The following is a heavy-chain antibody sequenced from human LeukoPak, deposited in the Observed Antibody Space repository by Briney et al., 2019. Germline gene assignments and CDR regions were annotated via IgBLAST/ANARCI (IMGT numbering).Heavy chain of an antibody. D-gene: IGHD2/OR15-2a*01. V-gene: IGHV4-34*01. CDR2: INHSGST. J-gene: IGHJ4*02. Sequence: SETLSLTCAVYGGSFSGYYWSWIRQPPGKGLEWIGEINHSGSTNYNPSLKSRVTISVDTSKNQFSLKLSSVTALDTAVYYCARFNSTDYFYDYWGQGTLVTVSS. CDR3: ARFNSTDYFYDY. CDR1: GGSFSGYY.